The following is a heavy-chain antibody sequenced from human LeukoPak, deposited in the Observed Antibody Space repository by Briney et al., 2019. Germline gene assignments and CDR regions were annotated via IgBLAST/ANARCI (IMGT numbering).Heavy chain of an antibody. J-gene: IGHJ4*02. CDR2: ISSSSSYI. V-gene: IGHV3-21*04. CDR1: GFTFSSYS. CDR3: AKEPGYSSGWDPYYFDY. Sequence: GGSLRLSCAASGFTFSSYSMNWVRQAPGKGLEWVSSISSSSSYIYYADSVKGRFTISRDNAKNSLYLQMNSLRAEDTAVYYCAKEPGYSSGWDPYYFDYWGQGTLVTVSS. D-gene: IGHD6-19*01.